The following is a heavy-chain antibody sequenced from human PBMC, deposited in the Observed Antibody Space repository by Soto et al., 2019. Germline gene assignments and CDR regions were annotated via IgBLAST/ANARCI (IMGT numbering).Heavy chain of an antibody. Sequence: QVQLVESGGGVVQPGRSLRLSCAASGFTFSSYGMHWVRQAPGKGLEWVAVIWYDGSNKYYADSVKGRFTISRDNSKNTLYLQRNSLRAEDSAVYYCASELRSYYFDYWGQGTLVTVSS. J-gene: IGHJ4*02. CDR3: ASELRSYYFDY. CDR1: GFTFSSYG. D-gene: IGHD4-17*01. V-gene: IGHV3-33*01. CDR2: IWYDGSNK.